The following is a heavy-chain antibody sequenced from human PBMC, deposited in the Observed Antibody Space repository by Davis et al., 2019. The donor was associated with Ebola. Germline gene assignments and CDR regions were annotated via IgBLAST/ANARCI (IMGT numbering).Heavy chain of an antibody. CDR1: GFRVSGPY. V-gene: IGHV3-53*01. J-gene: IGHJ6*04. CDR3: ARDIREYYYGSGSYGINYGMDV. D-gene: IGHD3-10*01. Sequence: GESLKISCAASGFRVSGPYMSWVRQAPGKGLEWVSVIYSGGSTYYADSVKGRFTISRDNSKNTLYLQMNNLRAEDTAVYYCARDIREYYYGSGSYGINYGMDVWGKGPTVTVSS. CDR2: IYSGGST.